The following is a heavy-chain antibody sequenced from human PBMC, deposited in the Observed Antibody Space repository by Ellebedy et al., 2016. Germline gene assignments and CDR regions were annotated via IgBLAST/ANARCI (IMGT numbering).Heavy chain of an antibody. D-gene: IGHD5-24*01. Sequence: SETLSLTXTVSGGSISSSSYYWGWIRQPPGKGLEWIGSIYYSGSTYYNPSLKSRVTISVDTSKNQFSLKLSSVTAADTAVYYCASCRDGYNYRYYFDYWGQGTLVTVSS. J-gene: IGHJ4*02. CDR2: IYYSGST. CDR1: GGSISSSSYY. V-gene: IGHV4-39*07. CDR3: ASCRDGYNYRYYFDY.